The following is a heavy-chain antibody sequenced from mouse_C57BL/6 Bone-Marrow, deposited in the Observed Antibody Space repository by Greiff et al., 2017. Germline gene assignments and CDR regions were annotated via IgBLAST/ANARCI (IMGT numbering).Heavy chain of an antibody. CDR1: GYTFTSYD. CDR2: IYPRDGST. D-gene: IGHD2-4*01. Sequence: QVQLQQSGPELVKPGAPVKLSCKASGYTFTSYDINRVKQRPGQGLEWIGRIYPRDGSTKYKEKFKGKATLTVDTYTSTAYMELHSLTSEDSDVYLCARDYEPYYAMDYWGQGTSVTVSS. CDR3: ARDYEPYYAMDY. J-gene: IGHJ4*01. V-gene: IGHV1-85*01.